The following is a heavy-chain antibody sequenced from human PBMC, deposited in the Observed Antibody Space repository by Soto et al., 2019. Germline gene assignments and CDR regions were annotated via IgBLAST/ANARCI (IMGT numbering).Heavy chain of an antibody. CDR1: GFSFRSYA. CDR3: ARDRQDHYYGPDV. CDR2: ISYDGSNI. V-gene: IGHV3-30-3*01. Sequence: QVQLVESGGDVVQPGRSLRLSCAASGFSFRSYAMHWVRQAPGKGLEWVAVISYDGSNIDYADSVKGRFTFSRDNSKNTLYLQMNSLRAEDTAVYYCARDRQDHYYGPDVWGQGTKVTVSS. J-gene: IGHJ6*02.